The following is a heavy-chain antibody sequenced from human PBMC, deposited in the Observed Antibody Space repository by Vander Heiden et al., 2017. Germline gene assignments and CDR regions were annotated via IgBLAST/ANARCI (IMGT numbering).Heavy chain of an antibody. V-gene: IGHV3-23*01. CDR3: AKAAILGGYYYYGMDV. CDR1: GFTFSSYA. Sequence: EVQLLESGGGLVQPGGSLRLSCAASGFTFSSYAMSWVRQAPGKGLEWFSAISGSGDSTYYADSVKGRFTISRDNSKNTLYLQMNSLRAEDTAVYYCAKAAILGGYYYYGMDVWGQGTTVTVSS. J-gene: IGHJ6*02. CDR2: ISGSGDST.